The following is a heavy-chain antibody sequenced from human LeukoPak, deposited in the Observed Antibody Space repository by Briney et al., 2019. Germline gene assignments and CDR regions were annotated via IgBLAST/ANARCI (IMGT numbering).Heavy chain of an antibody. D-gene: IGHD3-16*02. V-gene: IGHV3-64*04. CDR2: ISSYGGST. J-gene: IGHJ4*02. Sequence: GGSLRLSCSGSGFTFSSYTMHWVRQAPGKGLEYVSAISSYGGSTYYADSVKGGFTISRDNSKNTLYLQMNSLRAEDTAVYYCARETMITFGGVIVDKGGFDYWGQGTLVTVSS. CDR1: GFTFSSYT. CDR3: ARETMITFGGVIVDKGGFDY.